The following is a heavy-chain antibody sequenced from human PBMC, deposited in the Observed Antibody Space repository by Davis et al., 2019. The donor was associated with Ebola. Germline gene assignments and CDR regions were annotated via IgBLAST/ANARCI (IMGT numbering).Heavy chain of an antibody. CDR1: GFTFSSYG. D-gene: IGHD6-13*01. CDR3: ARAGSWTRKVYYYGMDV. CDR2: ISSSGSTI. J-gene: IGHJ6*02. Sequence: GGSLRLSCAASGFTFSSYGMNWVRQAPGKGLEWVSYISSSGSTIYYADSVKGRFTISRDNAKNSLYLQMNSLRAEDTAVYYCARAGSWTRKVYYYGMDVWGQGTTVTVSS. V-gene: IGHV3-48*04.